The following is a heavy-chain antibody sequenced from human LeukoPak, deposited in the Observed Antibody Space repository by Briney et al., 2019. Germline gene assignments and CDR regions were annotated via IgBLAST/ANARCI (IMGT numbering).Heavy chain of an antibody. CDR3: ARLAPGYGDSDTDY. V-gene: IGHV4-59*08. J-gene: IGHJ4*02. Sequence: SETLSLTCTVSGGSISSYYWSWIRQPPGKGLQWIGYIYYRGSTNYNPSLKSRVTISVDTSKNQFSLRLSSVTAADTAVYYCARLAPGYGDSDTDYWGQGTLVTVSS. CDR1: GGSISSYY. CDR2: IYYRGST. D-gene: IGHD4-17*01.